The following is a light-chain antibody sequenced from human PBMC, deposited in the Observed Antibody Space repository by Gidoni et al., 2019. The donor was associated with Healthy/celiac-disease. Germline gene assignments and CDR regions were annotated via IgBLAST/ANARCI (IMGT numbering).Light chain of an antibody. V-gene: IGKV1-39*01. Sequence: DIQMTQSPSSLSAAVGDRVTITCRASQSISSYLNWYQQKPGKAPKLLIYAASSLQSGVPSKFSAPLSGTDFTLTISSLQPADFATYYCQQSSLPFTFGPGTKVDLQ. CDR1: QSISSY. J-gene: IGKJ3*01. CDR3: QQSSLPFT. CDR2: AAS.